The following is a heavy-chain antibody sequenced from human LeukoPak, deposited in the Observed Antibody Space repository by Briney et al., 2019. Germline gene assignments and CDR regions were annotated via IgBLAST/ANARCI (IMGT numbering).Heavy chain of an antibody. D-gene: IGHD2-2*01. CDR1: GGSISSYY. Sequence: PSETLSLTCVVSGGSISSYYSNWIRQPAGKGLEWLGRIYTSGSTNYNPSLKSRVTMSVDTSKNQFSLKLSSVTAADTAVYYCARDALYCSSTSCFRYWYFALWGRCTLVTVSS. V-gene: IGHV4-4*07. J-gene: IGHJ2*01. CDR3: ARDALYCSSTSCFRYWYFAL. CDR2: IYTSGST.